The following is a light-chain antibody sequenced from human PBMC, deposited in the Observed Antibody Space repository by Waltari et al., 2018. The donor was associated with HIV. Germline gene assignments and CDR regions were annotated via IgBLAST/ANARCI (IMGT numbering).Light chain of an antibody. V-gene: IGLV1-44*01. CDR2: SNS. CDR3: AAWDDSLNAV. CDR1: NSNIATNT. J-gene: IGLJ2*01. Sequence: QSVLTQPPSASGTPGQRVTISCSGSNSNIATNTVNWYQQLPGTAPKLLIYSNSRRPAGVPDRSSGSKSGTSSSLAISGLQSEDEADYYCAAWDDSLNAVFGGGTKLTVL.